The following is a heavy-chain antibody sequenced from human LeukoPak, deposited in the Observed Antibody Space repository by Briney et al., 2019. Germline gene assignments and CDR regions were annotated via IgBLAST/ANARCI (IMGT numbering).Heavy chain of an antibody. Sequence: SETLSLTCAVYGGSFSGYYWSWIRQPPGKGLEWLGEINHSGSTNYNPSLKSRVTISVDTSKNQFSLKLSSVTAADTAVYYCARGVTMVRGVIDYYYYMDVWGKGTTVTVSS. CDR1: GGSFSGYY. V-gene: IGHV4-34*01. CDR2: INHSGST. D-gene: IGHD3-10*01. CDR3: ARGVTMVRGVIDYYYYMDV. J-gene: IGHJ6*03.